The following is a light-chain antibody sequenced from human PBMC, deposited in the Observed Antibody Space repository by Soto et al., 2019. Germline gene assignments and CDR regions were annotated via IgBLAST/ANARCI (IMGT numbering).Light chain of an antibody. CDR3: QQYNNWPIT. J-gene: IGKJ5*01. CDR2: AAS. Sequence: EIVLTQSPSTLSLSPGERSSLSCMASQSIGRNLVWCQQKPGQAPRLLIYAASTRATGVPARFSGSGSGTEFTLTISSLQSEDFAVYYCQQYNNWPITFGQGTRLEIK. V-gene: IGKV3-15*01. CDR1: QSIGRN.